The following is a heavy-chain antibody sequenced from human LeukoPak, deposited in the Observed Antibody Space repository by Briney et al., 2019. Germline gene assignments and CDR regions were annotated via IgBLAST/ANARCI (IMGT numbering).Heavy chain of an antibody. CDR3: ARDGGYSYGYTFDY. Sequence: PGGSLRLSCAASGFIFSNYWMNWVRQAPGKGLEWVAIIKQDGSEKYYVDSVKGRFTISRDNATNSLYLQMNSLRAEDTAVYYCARDGGYSYGYTFDYWGQGTLVTVSS. CDR1: GFIFSNYW. J-gene: IGHJ4*02. D-gene: IGHD5-18*01. CDR2: IKQDGSEK. V-gene: IGHV3-7*01.